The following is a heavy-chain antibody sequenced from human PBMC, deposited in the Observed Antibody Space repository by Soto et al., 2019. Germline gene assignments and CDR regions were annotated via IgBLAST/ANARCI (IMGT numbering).Heavy chain of an antibody. CDR1: GYTCTGYY. V-gene: IGHV1-2*04. CDR2: INPNSGGT. Sequence: GSVKGSCSGSGYTCTGYYMHWMQQPPGQGLEWMGWINPNSGGTNYAQKFQGWVTMTRDTSISTAYMELSRLRSDDTAVYYCARVGGDYDYYYYGMDVWGQGTTVTVYS. CDR3: ARVGGDYDYYYYGMDV. J-gene: IGHJ6*02. D-gene: IGHD4-17*01.